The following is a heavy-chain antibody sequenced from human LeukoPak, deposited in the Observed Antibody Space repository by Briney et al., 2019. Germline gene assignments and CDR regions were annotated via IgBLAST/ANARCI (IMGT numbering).Heavy chain of an antibody. D-gene: IGHD3-10*01. CDR1: GVRFSSYW. V-gene: IGHV3-7*01. J-gene: IGHJ4*02. CDR2: IKQDASEK. CDR3: ASGMSTSHY. Sequence: GGSLRLSCAASGVRFSSYWMSWVRQAPGKGLEWVANIKQDASEKYYVDSVRGRFTISRDNAKTSLYLQMNSLRAEDTAVYYCASGMSTSHYWGQGTLVTVSS.